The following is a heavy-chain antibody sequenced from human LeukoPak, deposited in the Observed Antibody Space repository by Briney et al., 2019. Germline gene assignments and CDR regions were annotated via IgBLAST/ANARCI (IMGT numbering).Heavy chain of an antibody. D-gene: IGHD6-13*01. Sequence: SETLSLTCTVSGGSLSPYYWTWIRQPPGKGLEWIGYIYHTGTTRYNPSLKSRVTMSVDTSKNQFSLKLSSVTAADTAVYYCAREGDSSSWYYGTTFDIWGQGTMVTVSS. V-gene: IGHV4-59*12. CDR2: IYHTGTT. J-gene: IGHJ3*02. CDR1: GGSLSPYY. CDR3: AREGDSSSWYYGTTFDI.